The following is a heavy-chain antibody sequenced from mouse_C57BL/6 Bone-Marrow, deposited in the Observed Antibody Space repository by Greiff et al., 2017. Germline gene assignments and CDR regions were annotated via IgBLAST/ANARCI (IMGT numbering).Heavy chain of an antibody. CDR2: IDPSDSYT. CDR1: GYTFTSYW. V-gene: IGHV1-69*01. Sequence: QVQLQQPGAELVMPGASVKLSCKASGYTFTSYWMHWVKQRPGHGLEWIGEIDPSDSYTTYNQKFKGKSTLTVDKSSSTAYMQLSSLTSEDSAVYDWARSLYWEDAMDYWGQGTSGTVSS. J-gene: IGHJ4*01. CDR3: ARSLYWEDAMDY. D-gene: IGHD4-1*01.